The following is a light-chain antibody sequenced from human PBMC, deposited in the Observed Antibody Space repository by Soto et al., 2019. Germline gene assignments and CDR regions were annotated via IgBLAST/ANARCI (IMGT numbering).Light chain of an antibody. CDR2: GAS. CDR3: QQSYSTPLT. J-gene: IGKJ4*01. V-gene: IGKV1-39*01. Sequence: DIQMTQSPSSLSASAGDRVTITCRASQRISSYLNWYQQKPGKAPKVLIYGASSLQSGVPSRFSGSGSGTDFTLTISSLQPEDFATYYCQQSYSTPLTFGGGTKVEIK. CDR1: QRISSY.